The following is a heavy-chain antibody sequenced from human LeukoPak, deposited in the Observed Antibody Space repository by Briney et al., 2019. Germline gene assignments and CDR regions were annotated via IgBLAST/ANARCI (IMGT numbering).Heavy chain of an antibody. CDR2: ISGSGGST. Sequence: GGSLRLSCAASGFTFSSYGMSWVRQAPGKGLEWVSAISGSGGSTYYADSVKGRFTISRDNSKNTLYLQMNSLRAEDTAVYYCAKAPGYCSGGSCYSYYFDYWGQGTLVTVSS. CDR3: AKAPGYCSGGSCYSYYFDY. V-gene: IGHV3-23*01. D-gene: IGHD2-15*01. J-gene: IGHJ4*02. CDR1: GFTFSSYG.